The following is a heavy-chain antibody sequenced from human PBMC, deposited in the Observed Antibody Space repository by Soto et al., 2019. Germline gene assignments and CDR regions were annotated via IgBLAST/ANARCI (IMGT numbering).Heavy chain of an antibody. Sequence: ASVKVSCKASGYTFTSYAMHWVRQAPGQRLEWMGWINAGNGNTKYSQKFQGRVTITRDTSASTAYMELSSLRSEDTAVYYCARVREWPNEYYYYYMDVWGQGTTVTVSS. D-gene: IGHD3-3*01. J-gene: IGHJ6*03. V-gene: IGHV1-3*01. CDR3: ARVREWPNEYYYYYMDV. CDR2: INAGNGNT. CDR1: GYTFTSYA.